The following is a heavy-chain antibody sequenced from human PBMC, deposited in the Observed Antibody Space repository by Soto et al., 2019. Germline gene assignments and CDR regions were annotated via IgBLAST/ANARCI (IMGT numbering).Heavy chain of an antibody. J-gene: IGHJ4*02. CDR1: GVSVRSDSFY. V-gene: IGHV4-61*01. CDR3: ARARYDNRGYYDQNYPEY. Sequence: SETLSLTCTFSGVSVRSDSFYCSWIRQPPGKGLEWIAFIYHSGSTNYNPSLNSRVTISVDTSKNRFSLKLTSVTAADTAIYYCARARYDNRGYYDQNYPEYWGQRTLVKVSS. CDR2: IYHSGST. D-gene: IGHD3-22*01.